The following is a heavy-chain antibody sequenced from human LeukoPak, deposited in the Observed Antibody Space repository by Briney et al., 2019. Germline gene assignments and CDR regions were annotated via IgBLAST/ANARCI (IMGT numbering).Heavy chain of an antibody. Sequence: GGSLRLSCAASGFTVSNNYMSWVRQAPGKGLEWVSIIYSGGTTYYAASVEGRFTISRDNSKNTLYLQMNSLRAEDTAVYYCARDPRVSSSYAFDYWGQGTLVTVSS. CDR2: IYSGGTT. CDR1: GFTVSNNY. CDR3: ARDPRVSSSYAFDY. V-gene: IGHV3-53*01. J-gene: IGHJ4*02. D-gene: IGHD2-2*01.